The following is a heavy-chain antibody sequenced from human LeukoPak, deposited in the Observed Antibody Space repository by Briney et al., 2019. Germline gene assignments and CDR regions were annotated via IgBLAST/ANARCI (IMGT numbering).Heavy chain of an antibody. CDR2: ISASPGST. CDR3: AKYPPSDSLS. Sequence: GGSLRLSCTASGFTFSKYAMTWVRQAPGNGLEWVSSISASPGSTYYAESVKGRSTISRDNSKNTLYLQVNSLRAEDTAVYYCAKYPPSDSLSGGRGPRVPVSA. CDR1: GFTFSKYA. V-gene: IGHV3-23*01. J-gene: IGHJ4*02. D-gene: IGHD2-21*01.